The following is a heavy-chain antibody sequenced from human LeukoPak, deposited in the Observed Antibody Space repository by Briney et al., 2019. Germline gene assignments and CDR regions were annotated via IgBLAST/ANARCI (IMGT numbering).Heavy chain of an antibody. D-gene: IGHD3-22*01. CDR3: VPSDSSGVD. J-gene: IGHJ4*02. Sequence: GGSLRLSCEASGITFSHYWMHWARHAPGKGLVWVSRTNTDGSSTSYMDSVKGRFTISRDNAKNTIYLQMNSLRAEDAAVYYCVPSDSSGVDWGQGTLVTVSS. V-gene: IGHV3-74*01. CDR2: TNTDGSST. CDR1: GITFSHYW.